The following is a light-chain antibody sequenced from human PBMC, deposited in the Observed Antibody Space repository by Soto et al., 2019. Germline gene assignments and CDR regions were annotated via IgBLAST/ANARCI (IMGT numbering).Light chain of an antibody. V-gene: IGLV2-14*01. CDR1: SSDVGIYNY. J-gene: IGLJ3*02. Sequence: QSVLTQPASLSGSPGQSITISCTGTSSDVGIYNYASWYQQHPGKAPKLIICEVYNRPSGVSNRFSGSKSGNTASLTISGLRPEDEAHYHCTSFTTSSIWVLGGGTKVTVL. CDR3: TSFTTSSIWV. CDR2: EVY.